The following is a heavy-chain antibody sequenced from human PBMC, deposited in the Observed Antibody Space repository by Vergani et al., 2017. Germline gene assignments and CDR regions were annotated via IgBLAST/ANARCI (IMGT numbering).Heavy chain of an antibody. CDR1: GFTLSNYD. V-gene: IGHV3-30*02. CDR3: AKHFRGWGIDY. CDR2: IQFDGSNQ. J-gene: IGHJ4*02. Sequence: QVQLVESGGGVVKGGGSLRLSCATSGFTLSNYDMQWTRQGPGKGLEFVAFIQFDGSNQYYADSVKGRFTLSRDFSKNTLYLQMNSLRTDDTATYYCAKHFRGWGIDYWGQGTQVIVSS. D-gene: IGHD3-16*01.